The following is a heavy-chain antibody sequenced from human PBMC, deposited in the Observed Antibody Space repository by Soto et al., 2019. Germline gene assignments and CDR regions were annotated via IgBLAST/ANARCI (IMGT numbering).Heavy chain of an antibody. CDR2: IIPSFGTA. J-gene: IGHJ5*02. CDR3: ARVPGCDYNPYEGWFDP. D-gene: IGHD4-17*01. CDR1: GGTFSSYA. V-gene: IGHV1-69*01. Sequence: QVQLVQSGAEVKKPGSSVKVSCTASGGTFSSYAISWVRQAPGQGLEWMGGIIPSFGTANYAQKFQGRVTITADESTSTAYMELSSLRSEDTAVYYCARVPGCDYNPYEGWFDPWGQGTLVTVSS.